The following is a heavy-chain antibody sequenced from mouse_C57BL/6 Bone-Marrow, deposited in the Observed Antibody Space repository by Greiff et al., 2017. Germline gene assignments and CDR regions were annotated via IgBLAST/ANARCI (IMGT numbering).Heavy chain of an antibody. CDR1: GYTFTDYY. J-gene: IGHJ4*01. Sequence: VQLQQSGPELVKPGASVKISCKASGYTFTDYYMNWVKQSHGKSLEWIGDMNPNNGGTSYNQKFKGKATLTVDKSSSTAYMELRSLTSEDSAVYYCARMGLRPLYYAMDYWGQGTSVTVSS. CDR2: MNPNNGGT. V-gene: IGHV1-26*01. D-gene: IGHD3-2*02. CDR3: ARMGLRPLYYAMDY.